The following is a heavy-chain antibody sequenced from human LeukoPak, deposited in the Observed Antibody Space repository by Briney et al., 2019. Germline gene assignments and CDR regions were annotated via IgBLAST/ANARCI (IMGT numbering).Heavy chain of an antibody. CDR1: GFTFSSYA. D-gene: IGHD1-7*01. CDR3: VKGSRNYGDL. Sequence: GGSLRLSCSASGFTFSSYAMHWVRQAPGKGLEYVSAISSNGGSTYYADSVRGRFTISRDNSKNTLYLQMSSLRAEDTAVYYCVKGSRNYGDLWGRGTLVTVSS. J-gene: IGHJ2*01. CDR2: ISSNGGST. V-gene: IGHV3-64D*06.